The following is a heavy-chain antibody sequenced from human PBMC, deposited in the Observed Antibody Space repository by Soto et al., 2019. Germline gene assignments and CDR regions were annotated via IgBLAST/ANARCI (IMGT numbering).Heavy chain of an antibody. D-gene: IGHD6-19*01. Sequence: QVQLVQSGAEVKNPGASVKVSCKASGYTFTSYYMHWVRQAPGQGVEWMGIINPSGDSTTYAQKLQGRVTMTRDTSASTVYRELSSLRSEDMSVYYCARDSSGWYYFDYWGQGTLVRVSS. CDR1: GYTFTSYY. CDR3: ARDSSGWYYFDY. V-gene: IGHV1-46*04. CDR2: INPSGDST. J-gene: IGHJ4*02.